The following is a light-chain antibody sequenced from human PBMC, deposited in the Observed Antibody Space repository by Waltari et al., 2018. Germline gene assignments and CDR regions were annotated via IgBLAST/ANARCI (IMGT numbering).Light chain of an antibody. Sequence: EIVMTQSPATLSVSPGERATLSCRASQSVSSDLAWYQQKPGQAPRLLLYGASTRATGIPARFSGGGSGTEFTLTISSLQSEDFAVYYCHQYNKWPRTFGQGIKLEIK. CDR2: GAS. CDR1: QSVSSD. V-gene: IGKV3-15*01. J-gene: IGKJ2*01. CDR3: HQYNKWPRT.